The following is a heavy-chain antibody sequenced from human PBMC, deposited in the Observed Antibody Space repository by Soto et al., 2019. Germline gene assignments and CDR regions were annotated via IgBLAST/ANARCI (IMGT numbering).Heavy chain of an antibody. CDR1: GFTFSSYA. V-gene: IGHV3-23*01. J-gene: IGHJ3*02. CDR3: AKDGPDVLLWFGELLAGAFDI. Sequence: EVQLLESGGGLVQPGGSLRLSCAASGFTFSSYAMSWVRQAPGKGLEWVSAISGSGGSTYYADSVKGRFTISRDNSKNTLYLQMNSLRDEDAAVYYCAKDGPDVLLWFGELLAGAFDIWGQGTMVTVSS. D-gene: IGHD3-10*01. CDR2: ISGSGGST.